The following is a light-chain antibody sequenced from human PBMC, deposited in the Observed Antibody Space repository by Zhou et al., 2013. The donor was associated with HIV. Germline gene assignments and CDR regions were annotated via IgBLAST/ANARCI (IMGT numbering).Light chain of an antibody. CDR3: SSYTSRSTYVV. CDR2: DVN. J-gene: IGLJ2*01. CDR1: SSDVGDYNY. V-gene: IGLV2-14*03. Sequence: QSALTQPASVSGSPGQSITISCTGTSSDVGDYNYVSWYQQHPGKAPKLMIYDVNNRPSGVSNRFSGSKSGNTASLTISGLQAEDEADYYCSSYTSRSTYVVIGGGTKLTVL.